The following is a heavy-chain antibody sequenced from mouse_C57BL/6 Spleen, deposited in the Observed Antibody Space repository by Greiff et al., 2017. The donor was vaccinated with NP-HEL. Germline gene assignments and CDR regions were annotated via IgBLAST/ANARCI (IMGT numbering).Heavy chain of an antibody. Sequence: EVQLVESGGGLVKPGGSLKLSCAASGFTFSDYGMHWVRQAPEKGLEWVAYISSGSSTIYYADTVKGRFTISRDNAKNTLFLQMTSLRTEDTAMYYGAREDYYGSSHAMDYWGQGTSVTVSS. J-gene: IGHJ4*01. CDR2: ISSGSSTI. CDR1: GFTFSDYG. D-gene: IGHD1-1*01. CDR3: AREDYYGSSHAMDY. V-gene: IGHV5-17*01.